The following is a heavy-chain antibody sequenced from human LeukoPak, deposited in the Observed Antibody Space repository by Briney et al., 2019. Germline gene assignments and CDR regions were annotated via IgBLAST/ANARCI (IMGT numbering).Heavy chain of an antibody. Sequence: ASVTVSCKASGYTFTGYYMHWVRQAPGQGLEWMGWINPNSGGTNYAQKFQGRVTMTRDTSISTAFMELRRLRSDDPAVYYCGRLGGGELPFDYWGQGTLVTVSS. CDR1: GYTFTGYY. D-gene: IGHD1-26*01. V-gene: IGHV1-2*02. CDR2: INPNSGGT. J-gene: IGHJ4*02. CDR3: GRLGGGELPFDY.